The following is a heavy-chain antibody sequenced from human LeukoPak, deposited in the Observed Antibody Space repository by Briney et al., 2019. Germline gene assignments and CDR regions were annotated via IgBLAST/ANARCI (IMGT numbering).Heavy chain of an antibody. V-gene: IGHV6-1*01. Sequence: SQTLSLTFAISGDSVSAYSAGWNWIRQSPSRGLEWLGRTYYRSKWYNDYAVSVKSRITINPDTSKNQFSLQLNSVTPEDTAVYYCAVSGDSGSYHAKGAAFDIWGQGTMVTVSS. CDR1: GDSVSAYSAG. D-gene: IGHD1-26*01. J-gene: IGHJ3*02. CDR3: AVSGDSGSYHAKGAAFDI. CDR2: TYYRSKWYN.